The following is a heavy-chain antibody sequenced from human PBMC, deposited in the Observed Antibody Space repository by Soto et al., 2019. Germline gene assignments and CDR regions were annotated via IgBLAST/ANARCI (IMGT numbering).Heavy chain of an antibody. CDR2: TFYRSKWYS. CDR1: GYSVASTSAA. Sequence: TLSLTCAISGYSVASTSAAWNLIRQSPSRGLEWLGRTFYRSKWYSDYAVSVKSRITINPDTSRNQFSLHLNSVTPEDTAVYFCARAYDSSGNYIQYFDYWGRGSLVTVSS. CDR3: ARAYDSSGNYIQYFDY. D-gene: IGHD3-22*01. J-gene: IGHJ4*01. V-gene: IGHV6-1*01.